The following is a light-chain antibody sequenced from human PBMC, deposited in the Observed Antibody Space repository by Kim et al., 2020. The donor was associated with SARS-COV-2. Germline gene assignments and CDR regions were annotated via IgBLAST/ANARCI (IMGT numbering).Light chain of an antibody. Sequence: DIVMTQSPESLAVSLGERATINCKSSQSVLDNSNNKNSLAWYQQKPGQPPKVLIYWASTRESVVPDRFSGSGAGTDFTLTISSLQAEDAAFYYCQHHYNIPITFGQGTRLEIK. CDR2: WAS. J-gene: IGKJ5*01. CDR1: QSVLDNSNNKNS. CDR3: QHHYNIPIT. V-gene: IGKV4-1*01.